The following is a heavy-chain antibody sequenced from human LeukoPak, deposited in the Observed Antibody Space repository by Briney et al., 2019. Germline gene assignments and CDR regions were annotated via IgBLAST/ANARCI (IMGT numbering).Heavy chain of an antibody. V-gene: IGHV1-46*01. D-gene: IGHD1-26*01. J-gene: IGHJ4*02. Sequence: ASVKVSCKASGYTSISDYMHWVRQAPGQGLEWMGIINPSGGSTNYAQKFQGRVTMTRDTSTSTVYMELSSLRSEDTAVYYCARAEVIVGTTGCDYWGQGTLVTVSS. CDR1: GYTSISDY. CDR3: ARAEVIVGTTGCDY. CDR2: INPSGGST.